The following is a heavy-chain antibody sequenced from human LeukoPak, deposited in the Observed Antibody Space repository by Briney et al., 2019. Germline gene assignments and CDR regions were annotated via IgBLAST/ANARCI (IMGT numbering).Heavy chain of an antibody. CDR2: ISWHSRSI. D-gene: IGHD3-22*01. Sequence: GRSLRLSCAASGFTFDDYSMHWVRQAPGKGLEWVAGISWHSRSIGYADSVKGRFTISRDNAKNSVSLQMNSLRTEDTALYYCTKDLSSQWFTDIRHYGMNVWGQGTTVAASS. J-gene: IGHJ6*02. CDR1: GFTFDDYS. V-gene: IGHV3-9*01. CDR3: TKDLSSQWFTDIRHYGMNV.